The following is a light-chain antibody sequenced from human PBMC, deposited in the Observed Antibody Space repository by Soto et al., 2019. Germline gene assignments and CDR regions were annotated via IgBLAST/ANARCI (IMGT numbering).Light chain of an antibody. Sequence: QSALTQPRSVSGSPGQSVTISCTGTSSDVGGDNYVSWYQQHPGKAPKLMIYDVSKRPSGVPDRFSGSKSANTASLTISGLQAADEADYYCCSYAGSYPFVVFGGGTKLTVL. CDR1: SSDVGGDNY. CDR3: CSYAGSYPFVV. V-gene: IGLV2-11*01. CDR2: DVS. J-gene: IGLJ2*01.